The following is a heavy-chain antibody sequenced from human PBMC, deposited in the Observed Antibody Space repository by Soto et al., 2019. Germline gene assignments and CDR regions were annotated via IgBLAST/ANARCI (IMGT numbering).Heavy chain of an antibody. CDR3: ASGGIVVVVAATLWGSFAY. Sequence: PGGSLRLSCAASEFTFSSYAMSWVRQAPGKGLEWVSAISGSGGSTYYADSVKGRFTISRDNSKNTLYLQMNSLRAEDTAVYYCASGGIVVVVAATLWGSFAYWGQGTLV. CDR2: ISGSGGST. CDR1: EFTFSSYA. V-gene: IGHV3-23*01. J-gene: IGHJ4*02. D-gene: IGHD2-15*01.